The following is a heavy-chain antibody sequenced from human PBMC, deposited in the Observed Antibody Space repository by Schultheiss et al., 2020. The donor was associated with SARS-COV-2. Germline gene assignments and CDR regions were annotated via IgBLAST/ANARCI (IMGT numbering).Heavy chain of an antibody. CDR1: GASISSYY. CDR3: ARALVPAAQNWFDP. V-gene: IGHV4-59*05. D-gene: IGHD2-2*01. J-gene: IGHJ5*02. CDR2: IYYSGST. Sequence: SETLSLTCAVSGASISSYYWNWIRQPPGKGLEWIGSIYYSGSTYYNPSLKSRVTISVDTSKNQFSLKLSSVTAADTAVYYCARALVPAAQNWFDPWGQGTLVTVSS.